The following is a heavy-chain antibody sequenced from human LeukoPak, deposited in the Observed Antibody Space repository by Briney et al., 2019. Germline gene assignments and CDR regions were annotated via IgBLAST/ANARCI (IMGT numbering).Heavy chain of an antibody. CDR2: ISYSGST. D-gene: IGHD3-3*01. CDR1: GGSISSSRHY. Sequence: PSETLSLTCSVSGGSISSSRHYWGWIRQFPGKGLEWIGSISYSGSTYYNPSLKSRVTMFVDTSQNQFSLKLSSVTAADTAVYYCARHSTFFGVVIIKGRVRGPFDYWGQGTLVTVSS. CDR3: ARHSTFFGVVIIKGRVRGPFDY. J-gene: IGHJ4*02. V-gene: IGHV4-39*01.